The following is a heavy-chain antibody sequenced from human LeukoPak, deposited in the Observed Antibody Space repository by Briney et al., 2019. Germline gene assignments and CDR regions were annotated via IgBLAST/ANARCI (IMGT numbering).Heavy chain of an antibody. CDR3: AKDTYYYDSSGYFDY. Sequence: GGSLRLSCAASGFTFSSYGMHWVRQAPGKGLEWVAVISYDGSNKYYADSVKGRFTISRDNSKNTLYLQMNSLRAEDTAVYYCAKDTYYYDSSGYFDYWGQGTLVTVSS. D-gene: IGHD3-22*01. CDR1: GFTFSSYG. V-gene: IGHV3-30*18. CDR2: ISYDGSNK. J-gene: IGHJ4*02.